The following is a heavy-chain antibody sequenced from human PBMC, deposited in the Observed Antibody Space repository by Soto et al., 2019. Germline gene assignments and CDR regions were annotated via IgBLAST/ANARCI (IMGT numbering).Heavy chain of an antibody. CDR3: TRDVPCISSRASAGFDV. J-gene: IGHJ3*01. Sequence: QVQLVQSGAEVRKPGASVNISCRASGFSFSDNLINWVRQAPGQSLEWMGWINPDNGNTRYSQKFQGRVTISRHSSASIAYVEVGDLTSGDTTVYQGTRDVPCISSRASAGFDVWGQATRVTVS. D-gene: IGHD6-6*01. V-gene: IGHV1-3*01. CDR1: GFSFSDNL. CDR2: INPDNGNT.